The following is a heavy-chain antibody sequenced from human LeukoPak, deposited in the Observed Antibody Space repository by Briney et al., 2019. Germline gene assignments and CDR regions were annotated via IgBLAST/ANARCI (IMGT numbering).Heavy chain of an antibody. J-gene: IGHJ4*02. CDR2: IIPIFGTA. CDR1: GGTFSSYA. D-gene: IGHD3-9*01. Sequence: ASVKVSCTAPGGTFSSYAISWVRQAPGQGLEWMGGIIPIFGTANYAQKFQGRVTITADESTSTAYMELSSLRSEDTAVYYCARDKILTGYPLYYFDYWGQGTLVTVSS. CDR3: ARDKILTGYPLYYFDY. V-gene: IGHV1-69*01.